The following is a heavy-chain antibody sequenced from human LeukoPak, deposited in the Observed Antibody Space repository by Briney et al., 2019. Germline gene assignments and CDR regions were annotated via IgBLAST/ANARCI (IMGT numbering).Heavy chain of an antibody. CDR1: GYSFTSYW. V-gene: IGHV5-51*01. Sequence: GESLKISCKGSGYSFTSYWIGWVRQLPGKGLEWMGIIYPGDSDTSYSPSFQGQVTISADKSISTAYLQWSSLKASDTAMYYCARLTVRGYYDSSGYPSDAFDIWGQGTMVTVSS. J-gene: IGHJ3*02. D-gene: IGHD3-22*01. CDR2: IYPGDSDT. CDR3: ARLTVRGYYDSSGYPSDAFDI.